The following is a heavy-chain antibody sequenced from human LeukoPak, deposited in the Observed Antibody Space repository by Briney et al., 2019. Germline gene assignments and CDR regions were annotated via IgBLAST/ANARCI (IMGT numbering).Heavy chain of an antibody. Sequence: SETLSLTCAVYGGSFSGYYWSWIRELPGKGLEWIGEINHSGSTNYNPSLKSRVTISVDTSKNQFSLRLSSVTAADTAVYYCARDRRYASSNYYYYYLDVWGKGTTVTVSS. CDR2: INHSGST. V-gene: IGHV4-34*01. CDR3: ARDRRYASSNYYYYYLDV. J-gene: IGHJ6*03. D-gene: IGHD3-16*01. CDR1: GGSFSGYY.